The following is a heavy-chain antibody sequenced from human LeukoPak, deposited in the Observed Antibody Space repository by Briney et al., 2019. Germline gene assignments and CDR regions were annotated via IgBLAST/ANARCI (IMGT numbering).Heavy chain of an antibody. CDR2: SYSGDSDT. J-gene: IGHJ6*04. V-gene: IGHV5-51*01. D-gene: IGHD5-12*01. CDR3: ARGGYDPWGYCYGMHV. Sequence: GEALKVSRKGSGYSFTSYWIGWVRQMPGKGVEGMGISYSGDSDTRYSRSFQGQVTISADESISTAYLQWSSLTASDTAMSYCARGGYDPWGYCYGMHVWGKGTTVTVS. CDR1: GYSFTSYW.